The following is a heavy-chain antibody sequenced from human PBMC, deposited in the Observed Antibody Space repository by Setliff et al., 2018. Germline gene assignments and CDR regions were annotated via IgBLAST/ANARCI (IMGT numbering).Heavy chain of an antibody. Sequence: PSETLSLTCAVYGGSFSGYYWSWIRQPAGKGLEWIGHIYTSGSTNYNPSLKSRVTISVDTSKNQFSLKLSSVTAADTAVYYCAREQSNYDFWSGYYGSYYYYMDVWGKGTTVTVSS. CDR3: AREQSNYDFWSGYYGSYYYYMDV. V-gene: IGHV4-4*07. D-gene: IGHD3-3*01. J-gene: IGHJ6*03. CDR1: GGSFSGYY. CDR2: IYTSGST.